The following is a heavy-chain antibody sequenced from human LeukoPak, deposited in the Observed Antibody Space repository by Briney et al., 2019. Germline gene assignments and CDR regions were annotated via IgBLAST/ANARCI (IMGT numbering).Heavy chain of an antibody. CDR3: ARGDRNYDILTGYSAYYFDC. V-gene: IGHV1-18*01. J-gene: IGHJ4*02. CDR2: ISAYNGNT. CDR1: GYTFTSYG. D-gene: IGHD3-9*01. Sequence: ASVKVSCKASGYTFTSYGIHWVRQAPGQGLEWMGWISAYNGNTNYAQKFQGRVTMTTDTSTSTAYMELRSLRSDDTAVYYCARGDRNYDILTGYSAYYFDCWGQGTLVTVSS.